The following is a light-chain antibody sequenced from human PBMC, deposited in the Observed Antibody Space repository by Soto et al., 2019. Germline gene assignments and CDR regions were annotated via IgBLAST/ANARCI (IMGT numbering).Light chain of an antibody. V-gene: IGKV4-1*01. CDR2: WAS. Sequence: DIVMTQSPDSLAVSLGERATINCKSSQSVLHSPNNKNYLAWYQHKPGQSPKMLIYWASFRESGVPDRFSGSGSVTDFTLTISSLQYDDVAVYYCQQYYTNSWSFGQGTKVEIK. CDR3: QQYYTNSWS. CDR1: QSVLHSPNNKNY. J-gene: IGKJ1*01.